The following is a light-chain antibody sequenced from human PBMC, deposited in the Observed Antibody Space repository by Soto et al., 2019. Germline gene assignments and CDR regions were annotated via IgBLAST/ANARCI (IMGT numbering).Light chain of an antibody. J-gene: IGKJ1*01. V-gene: IGKV3-15*01. CDR2: GAS. CDR1: QSVATN. CDR3: QQYSNCPPT. Sequence: EAVLTQSPATLSVFAGERAPLSCRASQSVATNLAWYQQRPGQAPRLLIYGASKRASGLPARFSGSGSGTEFTLTITSLQSEDFAVYYCQQYSNCPPTFGQGTKVDIK.